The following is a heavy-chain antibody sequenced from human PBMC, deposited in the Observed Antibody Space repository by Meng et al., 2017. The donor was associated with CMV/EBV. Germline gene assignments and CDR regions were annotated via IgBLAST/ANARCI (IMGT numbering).Heavy chain of an antibody. D-gene: IGHD3-22*01. V-gene: IGHV3-23*01. J-gene: IGHJ4*02. CDR1: GFTFSSYA. CDR3: ARFDSSGSFLDY. CDR2: ISGSGGST. Sequence: ETLSLTCAASGFTFSSYAMSWVRQAPGKGLEWVSAISGSGGSTYYAASVKGRFTTSRDNSKNTLYLQMNSLRAEDTAVYYCARFDSSGSFLDYWGQGTRVTVSS.